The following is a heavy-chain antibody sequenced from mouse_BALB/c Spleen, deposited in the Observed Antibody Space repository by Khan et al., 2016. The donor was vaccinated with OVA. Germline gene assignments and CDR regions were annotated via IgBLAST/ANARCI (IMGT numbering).Heavy chain of an antibody. CDR3: ARRGLRWDFDY. V-gene: IGHV1-7*01. CDR1: GYTFINYW. CDR2: INPSTGYT. D-gene: IGHD1-1*01. J-gene: IGHJ2*01. Sequence: QVQLQQPGAELAQPGASVKMSCKASGYTFINYWILWVKQRPGQGLEWIGYINPSTGYTEYNQNFKDKATLTADKSSSTAYMQLSSLTSEDSAVYYCARRGLRWDFDYWGQGTTRTVSS.